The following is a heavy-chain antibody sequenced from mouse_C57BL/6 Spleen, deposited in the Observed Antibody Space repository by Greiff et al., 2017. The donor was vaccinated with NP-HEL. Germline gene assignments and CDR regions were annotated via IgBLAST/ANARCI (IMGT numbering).Heavy chain of an antibody. D-gene: IGHD6-1*01. V-gene: IGHV3-6*01. J-gene: IGHJ1*03. CDR3: ARDRELRYFDV. Sequence: EVQLQESGPGLVKPSQSLSLTCSVTGYSITSGYYWNWIRQFPGNKLEWMGYISYDGSNNYNPSLKNRISITRDTSKNQFFLKLNSVTTEDTATYYCARDRELRYFDVWGTGTTVTVSS. CDR2: ISYDGSN. CDR1: GYSITSGYY.